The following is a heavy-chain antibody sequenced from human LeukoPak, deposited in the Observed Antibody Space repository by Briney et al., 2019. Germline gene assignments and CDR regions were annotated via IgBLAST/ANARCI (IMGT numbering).Heavy chain of an antibody. J-gene: IGHJ6*03. V-gene: IGHV1-18*01. D-gene: IGHD3/OR15-3a*01. CDR1: GYTFTSYG. Sequence: ASVKVSYKASGYTFTSYGISWVRQAPGQGLEWMGWISAYNGNTKYAQKFQDRVTMTTDTSTSTALMELRSLRSDDTAVYYCARLVPGLSMDVWGKGTPVTVSS. CDR3: ARLVPGLSMDV. CDR2: ISAYNGNT.